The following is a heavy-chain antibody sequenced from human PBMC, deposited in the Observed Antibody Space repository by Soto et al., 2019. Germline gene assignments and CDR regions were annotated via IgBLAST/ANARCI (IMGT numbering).Heavy chain of an antibody. V-gene: IGHV4-39*01. J-gene: IGHJ4*02. CDR2: LDYRGPA. Sequence: SETLSLTCTVSYGSIRVSTVFWGWVCRTPGKGLVCIGNLDYRGPASLNPSLGTRVTVPVDTSKNQFSLTLYSVTAADTAVYYCARTTGRHLDFWGQGILVTVSS. D-gene: IGHD4-4*01. CDR1: YGSIRVSTVF. CDR3: ARTTGRHLDF.